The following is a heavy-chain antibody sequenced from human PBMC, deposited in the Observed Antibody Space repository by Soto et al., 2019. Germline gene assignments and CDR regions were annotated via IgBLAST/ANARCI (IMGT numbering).Heavy chain of an antibody. CDR1: GFTFSSYA. CDR3: AKAFLGAAAGSPVV. V-gene: IGHV3-23*01. J-gene: IGHJ4*02. CDR2: ISGSGGST. Sequence: LRLSCAASGFTFSSYAMSWVRQAPGKGLEWVSAISGSGGSTYYADSVKGRFTISRDNSKNTLYLQMNSLRAEDTAVYYCAKAFLGAAAGSPVVWGQGTLVTVSS. D-gene: IGHD6-13*01.